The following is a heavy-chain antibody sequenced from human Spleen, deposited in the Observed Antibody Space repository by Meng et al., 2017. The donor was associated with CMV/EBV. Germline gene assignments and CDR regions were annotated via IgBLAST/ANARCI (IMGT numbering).Heavy chain of an antibody. D-gene: IGHD3-10*01. CDR2: ITSGPTI. V-gene: IGHV3-69-1*01. J-gene: IGHJ3*02. CDR1: GFTFSDHY. CDR3: AKGSVLLWFGELLSGAFDI. Sequence: GGSLRLSCAASGFTFSDHYMTWIRQIPGKGLEWVSYITSGPTIYYADSVKGRFTISRDNSKNTLYLQMNSLRAEDTAVYYCAKGSVLLWFGELLSGAFDIWGQGTMVTVSS.